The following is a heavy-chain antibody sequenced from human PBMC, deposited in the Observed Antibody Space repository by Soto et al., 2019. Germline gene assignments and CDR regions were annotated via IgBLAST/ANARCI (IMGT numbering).Heavy chain of an antibody. CDR1: GYTFTNHY. CDR2: INPSGGKT. D-gene: IGHD3-10*01. Sequence: GASVKVSCKASGYTFTNHYVHWVRQAPGQGPEWMGTINPSGGKTDYAQKFKGRITLTRDTPTSTVYMELKSLRSEDTAIYYCARDEYHYGSGSSYRTLDDWGQGTLVTVSS. J-gene: IGHJ4*02. V-gene: IGHV1-46*01. CDR3: ARDEYHYGSGSSYRTLDD.